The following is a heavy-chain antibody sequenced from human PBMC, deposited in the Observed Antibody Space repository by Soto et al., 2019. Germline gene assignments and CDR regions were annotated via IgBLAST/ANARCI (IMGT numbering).Heavy chain of an antibody. Sequence: PSETLSLTCTVSGGSISSGDYYWSWIRQPPGKGLEWIGYIYYSGSTYYNPSLKSRVTISVDTSKNQFSLKLSSVTAADTAVYYCARLPMWFGELHSLNWFDPWGQGTLVTVSS. CDR1: GGSISSGDYY. V-gene: IGHV4-30-4*01. CDR2: IYYSGST. J-gene: IGHJ5*02. D-gene: IGHD3-10*01. CDR3: ARLPMWFGELHSLNWFDP.